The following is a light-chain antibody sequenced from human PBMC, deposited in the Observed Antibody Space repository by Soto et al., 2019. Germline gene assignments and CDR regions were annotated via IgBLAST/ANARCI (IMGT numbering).Light chain of an antibody. CDR3: MQALQTPAT. V-gene: IGKV2-28*01. Sequence: EIVMTQSPLSRPFTPGERAPTPSRPSQSLLHSNGSNYLDWYLQKPGQSPQLLIYLGSNRASGVPDRFSGSGSGTDFTLKISRVEAEDVGVYYCMQALQTPATFGQGTKLEIK. CDR1: QSLLHSNGSNY. CDR2: LGS. J-gene: IGKJ2*01.